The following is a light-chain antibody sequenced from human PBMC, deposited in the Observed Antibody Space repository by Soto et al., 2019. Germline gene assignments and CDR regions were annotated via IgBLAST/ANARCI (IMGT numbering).Light chain of an antibody. J-gene: IGLJ2*01. V-gene: IGLV2-23*02. CDR2: EVS. CDR1: SSDVGSYNL. CDR3: CSYADGGLGV. Sequence: QSVLTQPASVAGSPGQSITISCTGDSSDVGSYNLVSWYQQHPGKAPKLMIYEVSQRPSGVSSRFSGSKSGNTASLTISGLQSEDEADYYCCSYADGGLGVFGGGTKLTVL.